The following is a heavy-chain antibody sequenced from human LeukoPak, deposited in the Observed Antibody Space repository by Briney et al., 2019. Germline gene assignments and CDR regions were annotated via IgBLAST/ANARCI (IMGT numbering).Heavy chain of an antibody. J-gene: IGHJ6*03. D-gene: IGHD1-26*01. CDR3: ARALVGAASYYYYYMDV. CDR2: IYYSGST. CDR1: GGSISSSSYY. Sequence: SETLSLTCTVSGGSISSSSYYWGWIRQPPGKGLEWIGSIYYSGSTYYNRSLKSRVTTSVDTSKNHFSLKLRYVTAADTAVYYCARALVGAASYYYYYMDVWGKGTTVTVSS. V-gene: IGHV4-39*02.